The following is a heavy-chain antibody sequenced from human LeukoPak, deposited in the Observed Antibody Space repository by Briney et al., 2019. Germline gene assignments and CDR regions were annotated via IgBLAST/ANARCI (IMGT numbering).Heavy chain of an antibody. CDR3: ASGSSWYIFDY. Sequence: PGRSLRLSCAASGFACSSYAMHWVRQAPGKGLEWVAVISYDGSNKYYADSVKGRFTISRDNSKNTLYLQMNSLRAEDTAVYYCASGSSWYIFDYWGQGTLVTVSS. V-gene: IGHV3-30*04. D-gene: IGHD6-13*01. CDR1: GFACSSYA. CDR2: ISYDGSNK. J-gene: IGHJ4*02.